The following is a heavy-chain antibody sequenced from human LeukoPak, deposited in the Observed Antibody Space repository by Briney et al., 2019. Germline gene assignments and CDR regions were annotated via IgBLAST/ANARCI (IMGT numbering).Heavy chain of an antibody. CDR3: AKDFALLGYCSGGTCHAGDS. CDR2: IRSKANSYAT. V-gene: IGHV3-73*01. CDR1: GFTFSGSA. D-gene: IGHD2-15*01. Sequence: GGSLKLSCAASGFTFSGSAMHWVRQASGKGLEWVGRIRSKANSYATAYAASVKGRFTISRDDSKNTLYLQMNSLRAEDTAVYYCAKDFALLGYCSGGTCHAGDSWGQGTLVTVSS. J-gene: IGHJ4*02.